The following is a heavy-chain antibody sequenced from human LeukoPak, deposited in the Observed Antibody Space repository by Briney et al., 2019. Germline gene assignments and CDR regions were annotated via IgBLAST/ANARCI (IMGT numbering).Heavy chain of an antibody. CDR1: GFTFDDYG. J-gene: IGHJ4*02. CDR2: INWNGGST. CDR3: ARDLSNGTSDDSSGYFDY. V-gene: IGHV3-20*04. Sequence: GGSLRLSCAASGFTFDDYGMSWVRQAPGKGLEWVSGINWNGGSTGYADSVKGRFTISRDNAKNSLYLQMNSLRAEDTALYYCARDLSNGTSDDSSGYFDYWGQGTLVTVSS. D-gene: IGHD3-22*01.